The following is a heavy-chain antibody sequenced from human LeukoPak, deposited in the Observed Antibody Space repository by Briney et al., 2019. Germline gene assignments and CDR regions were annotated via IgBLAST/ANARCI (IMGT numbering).Heavy chain of an antibody. CDR1: GFTFSSYA. Sequence: GGSLRLSCAASGFTFSSYAISWVRQAPGQGLEWMGRIIPILGIANYAQKFQGRVTITADKSTSTAYMELSSLRSEDTAVYYCARDLNHDYGGYGEIDYWGQGTLVTVSS. CDR2: IIPILGIA. CDR3: ARDLNHDYGGYGEIDY. V-gene: IGHV1-69*04. D-gene: IGHD4-17*01. J-gene: IGHJ4*02.